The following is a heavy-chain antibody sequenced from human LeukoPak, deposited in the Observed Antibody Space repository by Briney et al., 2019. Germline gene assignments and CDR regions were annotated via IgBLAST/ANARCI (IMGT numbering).Heavy chain of an antibody. CDR2: IRYDGSNK. D-gene: IGHD3-22*01. V-gene: IGHV3-30*02. J-gene: IGHJ4*02. CDR1: GFTFSSYG. CDR3: AKDVPSGGSSSYRPSYFDY. Sequence: PGGSLRLSCAASGFTFSSYGMHWVRQAPGKGLEWVAFIRYDGSNKYYADSVKGRFTISRDNSKNTLYLQMNSLRAEDTAVYYCAKDVPSGGSSSYRPSYFDYWGQGTLVTVSS.